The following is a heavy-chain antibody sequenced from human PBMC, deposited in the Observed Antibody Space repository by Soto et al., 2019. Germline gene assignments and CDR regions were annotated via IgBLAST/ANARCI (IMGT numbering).Heavy chain of an antibody. CDR2: MNPNSGNT. J-gene: IGHJ3*02. CDR3: AIVRQLLDAFDI. D-gene: IGHD2-2*01. V-gene: IGHV1-8*01. Sequence: GASVKVSCKASGYTFTSYDIDWVRQATGQGLEWMGWMNPNSGNTGYAQKFQGRVTMTRNTSISTAYMELSSLRSEDTAVYYCAIVRQLLDAFDIWGQGTMVTVSS. CDR1: GYTFTSYD.